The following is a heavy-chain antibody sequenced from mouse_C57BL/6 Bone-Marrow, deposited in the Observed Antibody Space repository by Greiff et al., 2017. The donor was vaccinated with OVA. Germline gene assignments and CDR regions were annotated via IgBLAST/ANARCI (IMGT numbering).Heavy chain of an antibody. CDR3: ARGYDYDWYFDV. CDR2: IDPSDSYT. J-gene: IGHJ1*03. V-gene: IGHV1-50*01. D-gene: IGHD2-4*01. Sequence: QWVKQRPGQGLEWIGEIDPSDSYTNYNQKFKGKATLTVDTSSSTAYMQLSSLTSEDSAVYYCARGYDYDWYFDVWGTGTTVTVSS.